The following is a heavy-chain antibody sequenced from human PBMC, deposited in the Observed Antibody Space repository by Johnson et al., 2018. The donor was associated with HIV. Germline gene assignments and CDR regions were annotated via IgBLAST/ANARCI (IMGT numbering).Heavy chain of an antibody. J-gene: IGHJ3*01. Sequence: MQLVESGGGLIQLGGSLRLSCAVSGFTVSSNYMSWVRRAPGKGLEWVSVMYSGGSTYYADSVKGRFTVSRDNSKNTLYLQMNSLRGEDTAMYYCAKDGGRWSYSFDVWGQGTMVSVSS. CDR2: MYSGGST. CDR3: AKDGGRWSYSFDV. V-gene: IGHV3-66*01. CDR1: GFTVSSNY. D-gene: IGHD3-16*01.